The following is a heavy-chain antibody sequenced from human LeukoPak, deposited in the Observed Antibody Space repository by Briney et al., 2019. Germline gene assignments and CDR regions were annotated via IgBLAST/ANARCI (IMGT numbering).Heavy chain of an antibody. CDR3: VKDAIVDSGGYYLDPDDFEF. Sequence: GGSLRLSCSASGFSFNNYGLHSVRQTPGKGLEYVSAISSDGVTTYYADSVKGRFTISRDNSRNTLYLQMSSLRPEDTAIYYCVKDAIVDSGGYYLDPDDFEFWGQGTLITVSS. D-gene: IGHD3-22*01. J-gene: IGHJ4*02. CDR2: ISSDGVTT. CDR1: GFSFNNYG. V-gene: IGHV3-64D*06.